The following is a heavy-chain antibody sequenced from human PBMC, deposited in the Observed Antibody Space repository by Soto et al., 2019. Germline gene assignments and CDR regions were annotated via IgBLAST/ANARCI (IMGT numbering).Heavy chain of an antibody. CDR3: ARAGPHVRPLNYDFWSGYYTAFDY. Sequence: SETLSLTCAVYGGSFSGYYWSWMRQPPGKGLEWIGEINHSGSTNYNPSLKSRVTISVDTSKNQFSLKLSSVTAADTAVYYCARAGPHVRPLNYDFWSGYYTAFDYWGQGTLVTVSS. J-gene: IGHJ4*02. D-gene: IGHD3-3*01. CDR1: GGSFSGYY. V-gene: IGHV4-34*01. CDR2: INHSGST.